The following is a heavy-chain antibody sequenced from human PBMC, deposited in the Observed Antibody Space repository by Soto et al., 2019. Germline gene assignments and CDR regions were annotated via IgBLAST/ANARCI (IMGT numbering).Heavy chain of an antibody. V-gene: IGHV3-15*07. D-gene: IGHD3-10*01. CDR1: GFTFSNAW. J-gene: IGHJ4*02. CDR3: TTSGVRGVINY. CDR2: IKSKTDGGTT. Sequence: EVQLVESGGGLVKPGGSLRLSCAASGFTFSNAWMNWVRQAPGKGLEWVGRIKSKTDGGTTDYSAPVKGRFTISTDDSKNTLYLQMTSLKTEDTAVYYCTTSGVRGVINYWGQGTLVTVSS.